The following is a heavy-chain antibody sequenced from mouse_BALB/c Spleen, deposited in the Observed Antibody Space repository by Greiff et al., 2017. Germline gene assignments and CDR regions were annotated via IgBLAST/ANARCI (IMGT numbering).Heavy chain of an antibody. V-gene: IGHV1-9*01. CDR2: ILPGSGST. CDR3: ARGYGSPVLFAY. Sequence: VQLQQSGAELMKPGASVKISCKATGYTFSSYWIEWVKQRPGHGLEWIGEILPGSGSTNYNEKFKGKATFTADTSSNTAYMQLSSLTSEDSAVYYCARGYGSPVLFAYWGQGTLVTVSA. D-gene: IGHD1-1*01. CDR1: GYTFSSYW. J-gene: IGHJ3*01.